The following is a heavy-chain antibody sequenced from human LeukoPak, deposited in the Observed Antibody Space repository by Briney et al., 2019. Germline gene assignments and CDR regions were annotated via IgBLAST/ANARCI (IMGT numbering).Heavy chain of an antibody. J-gene: IGHJ4*02. CDR1: GFTFDDYA. D-gene: IGHD1-26*01. CDR3: AKDIALYSGSYGGFDY. Sequence: GGSLGLSCAASGFTFDDYAMHWVRQAPGKGLEWVSGISWNSGSIGYADSVKGRFTISRDNAKNSLYLQMNSLRAEDTALYYCAKDIALYSGSYGGFDYWGQGTLVTVSS. CDR2: ISWNSGSI. V-gene: IGHV3-9*01.